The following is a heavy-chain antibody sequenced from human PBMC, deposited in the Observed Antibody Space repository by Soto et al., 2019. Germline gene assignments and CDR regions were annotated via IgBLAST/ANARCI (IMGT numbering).Heavy chain of an antibody. J-gene: IGHJ4*02. V-gene: IGHV3-30*03. CDR3: XXXXXXXHASVPYS. Sequence: QAQLVESGGGVVQPGRSLRLSCAASGFAFSSYGMHWVRQAPGTGLEWVAVISYDGSLQHYADSVKGRFTISRDNSKXXXXXXXXXXXXXXXXVYYCXXXXXXXHASVPYSWGQGTLVSVSS. D-gene: IGHD3-10*01. CDR2: ISYDGSLQ. CDR1: GFAFSSYG.